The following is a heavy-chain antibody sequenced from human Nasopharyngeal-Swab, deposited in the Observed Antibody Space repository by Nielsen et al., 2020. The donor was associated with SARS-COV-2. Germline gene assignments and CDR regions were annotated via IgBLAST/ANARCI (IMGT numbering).Heavy chain of an antibody. CDR1: GASITTYY. Sequence: SETLSLTCTVSGASITTYYWSWIRQPPGKGLEWIGYIYYSGTTLYNPSLNTRVTISGDTSKNQFSLKLSSVTAADTAVYYCAREFGTRDAFDIWGQGTMVTVSS. CDR3: AREFGTRDAFDI. CDR2: IYYSGTT. V-gene: IGHV4-59*01. D-gene: IGHD1-1*01. J-gene: IGHJ3*02.